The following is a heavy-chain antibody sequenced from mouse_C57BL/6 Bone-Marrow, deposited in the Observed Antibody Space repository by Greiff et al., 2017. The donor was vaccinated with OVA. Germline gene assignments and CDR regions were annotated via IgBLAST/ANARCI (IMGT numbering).Heavy chain of an antibody. V-gene: IGHV5-4*01. CDR2: ISDGGSYT. Sequence: EVKLMESGGGLVKPGGSLKLSCAASGFTFSSYAMSWVRQTPEKRLEWVATISDGGSYTYYPDNVKGRFTISRDKAKNHLYLQMSHLKSEDTAMYYCARDRDYYGSSLSYWYFDVWGTGTTVTVSS. D-gene: IGHD1-1*01. CDR1: GFTFSSYA. CDR3: ARDRDYYGSSLSYWYFDV. J-gene: IGHJ1*03.